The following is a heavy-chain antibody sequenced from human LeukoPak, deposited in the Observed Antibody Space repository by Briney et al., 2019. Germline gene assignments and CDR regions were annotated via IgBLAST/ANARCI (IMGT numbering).Heavy chain of an antibody. CDR2: ISWNSERT. Sequence: PGRSLRLSCAASGFTFDDYAMHWVRQAPGKGLEWVSGISWNSERTGYAGSVKGRFTISRDDRKRSLYFQMNNLKPEDTASYYCAKGLDTDQIGYDYAMDVWGQGTTVTV. V-gene: IGHV3-9*01. J-gene: IGHJ6*02. CDR1: GFTFDDYA. D-gene: IGHD5-18*01. CDR3: AKGLDTDQIGYDYAMDV.